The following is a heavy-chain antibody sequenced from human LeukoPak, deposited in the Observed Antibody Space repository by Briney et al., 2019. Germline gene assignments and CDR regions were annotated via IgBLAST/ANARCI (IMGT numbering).Heavy chain of an antibody. Sequence: ASVRVSCKASGYTFTGYFMHWVRQAPGQGLDWMGWINPNTGGTKYAQKFQGRVTMTRDTSIGTAYMELSTVTSDGTAVYFCARVHATGYFSLDLGYWGQGTLVTVSS. CDR2: INPNTGGT. CDR1: GYTFTGYF. D-gene: IGHD3-9*01. CDR3: ARVHATGYFSLDLGY. V-gene: IGHV1-2*02. J-gene: IGHJ4*02.